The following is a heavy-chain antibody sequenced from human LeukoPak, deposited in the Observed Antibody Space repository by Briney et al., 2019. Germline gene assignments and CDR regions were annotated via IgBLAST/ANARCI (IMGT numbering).Heavy chain of an antibody. V-gene: IGHV1-69*13. Sequence: GASVKVSCKASGGTFSSYAISWVRQAPGQGLEWMGGIIPIFGTANYAQKFQGRVTITADESTSTAYMELSSLRSEDTAVYYCARLGSGWYDCDYWGQGTLVTVSS. CDR1: GGTFSSYA. D-gene: IGHD6-19*01. J-gene: IGHJ4*02. CDR2: IIPIFGTA. CDR3: ARLGSGWYDCDY.